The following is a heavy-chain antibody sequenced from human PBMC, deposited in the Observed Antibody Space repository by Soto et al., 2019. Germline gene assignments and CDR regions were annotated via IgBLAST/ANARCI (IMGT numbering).Heavy chain of an antibody. J-gene: IGHJ4*02. CDR2: ISGNGANT. CDR3: VSLYSGY. V-gene: IGHV3-64D*06. Sequence: GGSLRLSCSASGITFRTYDMHWVRQAPGKGLEYVSGISGNGANTYYADSVKGRFTISRDNSKNTLYLQMSSLRAEDTAVYCCVSLYSGYWGQGTLVTVSS. D-gene: IGHD6-13*01. CDR1: GITFRTYD.